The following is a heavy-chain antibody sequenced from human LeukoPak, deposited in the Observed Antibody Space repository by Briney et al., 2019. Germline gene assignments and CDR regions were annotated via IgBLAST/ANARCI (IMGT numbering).Heavy chain of an antibody. CDR2: INWNGGST. D-gene: IGHD2-15*01. CDR1: GFTFYDYG. Sequence: GGSLRLSCAASGFTFYDYGMSWVRHAPGKGLEWVSGINWNGGSTGYADSVKGRFTISRDNAKNSLYLQMNSLRAEDTALYYCATAVVGYYYFDYWGQGTLVTVSS. J-gene: IGHJ4*02. CDR3: ATAVVGYYYFDY. V-gene: IGHV3-20*04.